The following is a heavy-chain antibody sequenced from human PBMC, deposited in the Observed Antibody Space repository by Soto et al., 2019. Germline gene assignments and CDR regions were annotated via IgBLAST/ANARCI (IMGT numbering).Heavy chain of an antibody. D-gene: IGHD3-3*01. Sequence: ASVKVSCKAFGYTFTSYYMHWVRRAPGQGLEWMGIINPSGGSTSYAQKFQGRVTMTRDTSTSTVYMELSSLRSEDTAVYYCARSEIDYDFWSGYYSGAPIDYWGQGTLVTVSS. CDR2: INPSGGST. CDR3: ARSEIDYDFWSGYYSGAPIDY. V-gene: IGHV1-46*01. CDR1: GYTFTSYY. J-gene: IGHJ4*02.